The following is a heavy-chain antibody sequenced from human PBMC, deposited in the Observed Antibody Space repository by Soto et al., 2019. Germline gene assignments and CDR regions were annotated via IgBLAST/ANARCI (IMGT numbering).Heavy chain of an antibody. J-gene: IGHJ4*02. V-gene: IGHV1-69*01. CDR1: GVSFSSYA. CDR2: IIAVSGPT. Sequence: QVELVQSGAEVQKPGSSVRVSCKPSGVSFSSYAINWVRQAPGQGLEWLGAIIAVSGPTNVAQKFQDRVTITADERTSTVFMDLGSLRSEDTAVYFCATTDAPLGPRRGQGTLVTVSS. CDR3: ATTDAPLGPR.